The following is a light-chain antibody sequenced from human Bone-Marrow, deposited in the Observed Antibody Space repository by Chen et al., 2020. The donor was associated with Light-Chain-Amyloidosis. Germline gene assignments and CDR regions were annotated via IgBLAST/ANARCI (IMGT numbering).Light chain of an antibody. CDR3: SSYTITNTLV. CDR2: EVT. CDR1: SSDVGGDNH. Sequence: QSALTQPASVSGSPGQSLTISCTGTSSDVGGDNHVSWYQQHPDKAPKLIIYEVTNRPSWVPDRFSGSKSDNTASLTISELQTEDEADYFCSSYTITNTLVFGSGTRFTVL. V-gene: IGLV2-14*01. J-gene: IGLJ1*01.